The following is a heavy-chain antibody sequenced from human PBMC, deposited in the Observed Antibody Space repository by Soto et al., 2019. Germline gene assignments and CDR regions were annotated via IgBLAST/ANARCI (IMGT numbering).Heavy chain of an antibody. J-gene: IGHJ4*02. CDR1: GYAFSRYA. D-gene: IGHD4-17*01. CDR2: INAGSGGT. Sequence: ASVKVSCKASGYAFSRYAINWIRQAPGQGLEWLGWINAGSGGTKYSQNFQGRVTITRDTAASTVYLDLSSLRSDDTAVYYCARERGSTATFDYWGQGTLVTVS. CDR3: ARERGSTATFDY. V-gene: IGHV1-3*01.